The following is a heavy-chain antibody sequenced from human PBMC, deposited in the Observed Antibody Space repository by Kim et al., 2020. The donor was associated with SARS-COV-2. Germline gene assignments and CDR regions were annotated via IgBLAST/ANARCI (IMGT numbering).Heavy chain of an antibody. CDR2: ISSSSSYI. D-gene: IGHD5-18*01. Sequence: GGSLRLSCAASGFTFSSYSMNWVRQAPGKGLEWVSSISSSSSYIYYADSVKGRFTISRDNAKNSLYLQMNSLRAEDTAVYYCARDRDTAMVTPSSYYYYGMDVWGQGTTVTVSS. J-gene: IGHJ6*02. V-gene: IGHV3-21*01. CDR3: ARDRDTAMVTPSSYYYYGMDV. CDR1: GFTFSSYS.